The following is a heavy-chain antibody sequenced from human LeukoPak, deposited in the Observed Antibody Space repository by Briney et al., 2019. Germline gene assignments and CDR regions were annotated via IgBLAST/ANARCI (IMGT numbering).Heavy chain of an antibody. D-gene: IGHD3-16*01. CDR2: ISPRGDIT. J-gene: IGHJ1*01. V-gene: IGHV3-23*01. Sequence: GGSLRLSCAASGFPFSSYAMSWFRQTPGKGLEWVSGISPRGDITYYKDSVRGRFTISRDNFKNTVSLQLNSLRAEDTAMYYCAKDDDWGRFNHWGQGTLVTVSS. CDR3: AKDDDWGRFNH. CDR1: GFPFSSYA.